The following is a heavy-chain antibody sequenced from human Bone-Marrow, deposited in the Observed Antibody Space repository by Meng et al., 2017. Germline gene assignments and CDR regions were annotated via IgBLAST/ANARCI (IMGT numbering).Heavy chain of an antibody. CDR3: ARVEYGCSGGSCYFDFSGLIRYYYYGMDV. J-gene: IGHJ6*02. V-gene: IGHV3-7*04. CDR1: GFTFSSYW. D-gene: IGHD2-15*01. Sequence: ETLSLTCAASGFTFSSYWMSWVRQAPGKGLEWVANIKQDGSEKYYVDSVKGRFTISRDNAKNSLYLQMNSLRAEDTAVYYCARVEYGCSGGSCYFDFSGLIRYYYYGMDVWGQGTTVTVSS. CDR2: IKQDGSEK.